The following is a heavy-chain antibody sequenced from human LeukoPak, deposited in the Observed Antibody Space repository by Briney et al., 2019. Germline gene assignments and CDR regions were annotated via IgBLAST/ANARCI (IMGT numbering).Heavy chain of an antibody. D-gene: IGHD3-22*01. CDR3: ARDRAYYDKKLPGRPLGY. CDR2: INPNSGGT. Sequence: GASVKVSCKASGYTFTGYYMHWVQQAPGQGLEWMGWINPNSGGTNYAQKFQGGVTMTRDTSISTAYMELSRLRSDDTAVYYCARDRAYYDKKLPGRPLGYWGQGTLVTVSS. J-gene: IGHJ4*02. V-gene: IGHV1-2*02. CDR1: GYTFTGYY.